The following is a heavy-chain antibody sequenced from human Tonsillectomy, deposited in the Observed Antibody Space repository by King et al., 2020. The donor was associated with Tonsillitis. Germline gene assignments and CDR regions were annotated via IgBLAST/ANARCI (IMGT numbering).Heavy chain of an antibody. D-gene: IGHD2-15*01. V-gene: IGHV3-23*04. CDR2: IGGGVGST. J-gene: IGHJ5*02. CDR3: AKQTGLTSNWFDP. Sequence: VQLVESGGGLVQPGGSLRLSCAAPGFTFSSCARSWVRHAPGKGLAWFSAIGGGVGSTYYADSVKGRFTISRDNSKKTLYLQMNSLRAEDTAVYYCAKQTGLTSNWFDPWGQGTLVTVSS. CDR1: GFTFSSCA.